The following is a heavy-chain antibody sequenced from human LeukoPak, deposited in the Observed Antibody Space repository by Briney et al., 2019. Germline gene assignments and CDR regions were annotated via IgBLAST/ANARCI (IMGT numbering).Heavy chain of an antibody. CDR2: INHSGST. J-gene: IGHJ3*02. D-gene: IGHD4-23*01. Sequence: PSEIPSLACAVYGGTFSGYYWRWIRQPPGKGLEWIGEINHSGSTNYNPSLKSRVNMSVDTSKNQFSLKLSSVTAADTAVYYCARGLPSTTVVKRGAFDIWGQETIVTVSS. V-gene: IGHV4-34*01. CDR3: ARGLPSTTVVKRGAFDI. CDR1: GGTFSGYY.